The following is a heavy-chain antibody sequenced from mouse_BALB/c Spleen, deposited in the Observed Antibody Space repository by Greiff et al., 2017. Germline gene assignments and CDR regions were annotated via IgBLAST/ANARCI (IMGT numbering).Heavy chain of an antibody. CDR2: IWSGGST. CDR1: GFSLTSYG. J-gene: IGHJ4*01. Sequence: VQRVESGPGLVQPSQSLSITCTVSGFSLTSYGVHWVRQSPGKGLEWLGVIWSGGSTDYNAAFISRLSISKDNSKSQVFFKMNSLQANDTAIYYCVRTGTRAMDYWGQGTSVTVSS. CDR3: VRTGTRAMDY. V-gene: IGHV2-2*02. D-gene: IGHD4-1*01.